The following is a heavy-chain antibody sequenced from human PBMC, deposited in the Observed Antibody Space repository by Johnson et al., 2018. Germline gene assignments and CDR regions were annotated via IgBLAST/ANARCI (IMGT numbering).Heavy chain of an antibody. Sequence: VQLVQSGGALVQPGGSLRLPCVASGFPFSDYAMTWVRQAPGKGLEWVSAISGGGHSTNYADSGKGRFILSRDNPKSTLYLQMNALRAEDTDVYYCAKDPSRWYRNEYCHYWGQGTRVTVSS. CDR1: GFPFSDYA. J-gene: IGHJ1*01. CDR2: ISGGGHST. D-gene: IGHD2-15*01. CDR3: AKDPSRWYRNEYCHY. V-gene: IGHV3-23*04.